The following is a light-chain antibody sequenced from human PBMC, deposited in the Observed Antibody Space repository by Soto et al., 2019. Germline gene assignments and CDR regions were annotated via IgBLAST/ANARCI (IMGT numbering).Light chain of an antibody. CDR3: QQSYTFPET. V-gene: IGKV1-39*01. J-gene: IGKJ1*01. Sequence: IQMTQSPSSLSASVGDRVTITCRASQDIKNYLNWYQQQPGKGPRLLIYAASNLQRGVPSRLRGSGSGTDFTLTVSSLQPEDFATYYCQQSYTFPETFGQGTKVEIK. CDR2: AAS. CDR1: QDIKNY.